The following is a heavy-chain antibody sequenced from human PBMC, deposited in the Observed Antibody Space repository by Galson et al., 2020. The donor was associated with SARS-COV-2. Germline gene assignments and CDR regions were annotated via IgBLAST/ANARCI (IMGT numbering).Heavy chain of an antibody. Sequence: SETLSLTCTVSGGSISNSTYYWAWIRQPPGKGLEWIASIFYSGSTYYNPSLKSRVTISVDTSKNQFSLKVRSVTAADTALYYCANRPLVYGVYVWGQGTTVTVPS. J-gene: IGHJ6*02. D-gene: IGHD6-6*01. CDR2: IFYSGST. V-gene: IGHV4-39*07. CDR1: GGSISNSTYY. CDR3: ANRPLVYGVYV.